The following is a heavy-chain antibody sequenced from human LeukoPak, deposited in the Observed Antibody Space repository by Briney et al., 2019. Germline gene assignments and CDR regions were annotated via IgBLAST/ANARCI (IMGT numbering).Heavy chain of an antibody. J-gene: IGHJ4*02. V-gene: IGHV3-30*18. CDR3: AKVSDYGDYALDY. CDR2: ISYDGSYK. CDR1: GFTFSSYG. D-gene: IGHD4-17*01. Sequence: GGSLRLSCAASGFTFSSYGMHWVRQAPGKGLEWVAVISYDGSYKHYADSVKGRFTISRDNSKNTLYLQMNSLRAEDTAVYYCAKVSDYGDYALDYWGQGTLVTVSS.